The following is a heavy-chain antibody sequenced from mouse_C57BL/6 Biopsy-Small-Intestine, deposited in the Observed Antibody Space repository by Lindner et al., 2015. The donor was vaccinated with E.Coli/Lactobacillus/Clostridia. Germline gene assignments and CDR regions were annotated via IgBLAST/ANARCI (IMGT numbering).Heavy chain of an antibody. Sequence: VQLQESGPELGKPGASVKMSCEASGYSFTGYNMHWVKQSRGKSLEWIGYINPYTGGTNYNQKFKGKATLTVDKSSSTAYMQLNSLTSEDSAVYYCAREGGNSFAYWGQGTLVTVSA. CDR2: INPYTGGT. V-gene: IGHV1S135*01. D-gene: IGHD2-1*01. CDR3: AREGGNSFAY. J-gene: IGHJ3*01. CDR1: GYSFTGYN.